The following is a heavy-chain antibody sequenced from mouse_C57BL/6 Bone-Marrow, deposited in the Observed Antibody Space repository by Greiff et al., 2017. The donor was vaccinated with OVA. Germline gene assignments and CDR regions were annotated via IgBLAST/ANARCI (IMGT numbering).Heavy chain of an antibody. D-gene: IGHD1-1*01. J-gene: IGHJ1*03. CDR1: GYTFTDYY. CDR3: ARSTTVPFYWYFDV. Sequence: QVQLKQSGPELVKPGASVKISCKASGYTFTDYYINWVKQRPGQGLEWIGWIFPGSGSTYYNEKFKGKATLTVDKSSSTAYMLLSSLTSEDSAVYFCARSTTVPFYWYFDVWGTGTTVTVSS. V-gene: IGHV1-75*01. CDR2: IFPGSGST.